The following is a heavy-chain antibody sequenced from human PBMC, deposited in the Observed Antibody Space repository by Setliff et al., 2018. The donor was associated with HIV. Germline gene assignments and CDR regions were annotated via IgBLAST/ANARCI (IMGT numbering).Heavy chain of an antibody. V-gene: IGHV1-18*04. CDR2: ISAYNGNT. Sequence: GASVKVSCKASGYTFTGYYMHWVRQAPGQGLEWMGWISAYNGNTNYAQKLQGRVTMTTDTSTSTAYMELRSLRSDDTAVYYCASARLYYYDSSGYPNYYYYYMDVWGKGTTVTVSS. CDR3: ASARLYYYDSSGYPNYYYYYMDV. D-gene: IGHD3-22*01. J-gene: IGHJ6*03. CDR1: GYTFTGYY.